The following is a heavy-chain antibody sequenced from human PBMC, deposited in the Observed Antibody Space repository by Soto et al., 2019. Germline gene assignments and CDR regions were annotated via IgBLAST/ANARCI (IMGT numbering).Heavy chain of an antibody. CDR3: ARGFYGDPPALDY. V-gene: IGHV3-74*01. CDR2: IKTDGSFS. CDR1: GFTFSSYY. Sequence: EVQLVESGGGLVQPGGSLRLSCAASGFTFSSYYMHWVRQAPGKGLVWISRIKTDGSFSSYADSVKGRFTISRDNARKTLFLQMNSLSDDDTAVYYCARGFYGDPPALDYWGQGTLVSVSS. J-gene: IGHJ4*02. D-gene: IGHD4-17*01.